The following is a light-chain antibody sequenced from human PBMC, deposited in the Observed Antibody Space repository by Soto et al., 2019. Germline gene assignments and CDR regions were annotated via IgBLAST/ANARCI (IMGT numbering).Light chain of an antibody. CDR1: QSLSNNF. V-gene: IGKV3-20*01. Sequence: EIVLTQSPGTLSLSPGERATLSCRASQSLSNNFLAGYQQKPGQAPRLLIYEASNRATGIPDRFSGSESGKDSTLTSSRLEPQDFTLSYCQLFSISPRPFGQGPKVEI. CDR2: EAS. CDR3: QLFSISPRP. J-gene: IGKJ1*01.